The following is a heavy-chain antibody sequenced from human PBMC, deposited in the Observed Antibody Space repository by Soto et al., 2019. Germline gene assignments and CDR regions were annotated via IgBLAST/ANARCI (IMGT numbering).Heavy chain of an antibody. J-gene: IGHJ4*02. V-gene: IGHV4-59*01. D-gene: IGHD6-19*01. CDR1: GGSISSYY. Sequence: PSETLSLTCTVSGGSISSYYWSWIRQPPGKGLEWIGYIYYSGSTNYNPSLKSRVTISVDTSKNQFSLKLSSVTDADTAVYYCESVTRGWYGSYYFDYWGQGNLVTVS. CDR3: ESVTRGWYGSYYFDY. CDR2: IYYSGST.